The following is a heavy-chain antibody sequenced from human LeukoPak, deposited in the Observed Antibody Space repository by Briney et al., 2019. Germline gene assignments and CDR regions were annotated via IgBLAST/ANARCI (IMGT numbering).Heavy chain of an antibody. J-gene: IGHJ1*01. CDR2: IYSGGST. Sequence: GGSLRLSCSASGFPFSSYAMHWVRQAPGKGLEWVSIIYSGGSTNYADSVKGRFTISRDNSKNTVYLQMNSLRAEDTAVYYCTGDVYQHWGQGTLVTVSS. D-gene: IGHD1-14*01. CDR1: GFPFSSYA. V-gene: IGHV3-53*01. CDR3: TGDVYQH.